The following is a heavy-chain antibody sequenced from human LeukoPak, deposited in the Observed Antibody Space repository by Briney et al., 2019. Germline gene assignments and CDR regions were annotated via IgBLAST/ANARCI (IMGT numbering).Heavy chain of an antibody. CDR3: ASLITMVRGAPGGAFDI. V-gene: IGHV4-34*01. J-gene: IGHJ3*02. CDR2: INHSGST. CDR1: GGSFSGYY. Sequence: PSETLSLTCAVYGGSFSGYYWNWIRQPPGKGLEWIGEINHSGSTNYNPSLKSRVTISVDTSKNQFSLKLSSVTAADTAVYYCASLITMVRGAPGGAFDIWGQGTMVTVSS. D-gene: IGHD3-10*01.